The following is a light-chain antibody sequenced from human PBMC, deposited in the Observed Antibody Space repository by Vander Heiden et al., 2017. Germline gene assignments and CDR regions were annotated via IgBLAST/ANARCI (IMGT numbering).Light chain of an antibody. J-gene: IGKJ4*01. CDR1: QTIITY. CDR2: GAS. V-gene: IGKV1-39*01. Sequence: DVQMTQSPSSLSASVGDRVTITCRASQTIITYLNWYQAKPGQAPKVLIYGASSLQRGVPSRFSGSGSGTEFTLTISSLQPEDFATYYCQQSYRTPLTFGGGTKVEI. CDR3: QQSYRTPLT.